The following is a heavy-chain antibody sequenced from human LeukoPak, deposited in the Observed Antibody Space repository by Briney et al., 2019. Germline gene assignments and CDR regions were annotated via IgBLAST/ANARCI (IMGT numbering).Heavy chain of an antibody. D-gene: IGHD3-10*01. V-gene: IGHV4-30-4*01. Sequence: PSQTLSLTCTVSGGSISSGDYYWSWIRQPQGKGLEWIGYIYYSGSTYYNPSLKSRVTISVDTSKNQFSLKLSSVTAADTAVYYCASAPRITMVRGVIGWPYYFDYWGQGTLVTVSS. CDR1: GGSISSGDYY. CDR3: ASAPRITMVRGVIGWPYYFDY. J-gene: IGHJ4*02. CDR2: IYYSGST.